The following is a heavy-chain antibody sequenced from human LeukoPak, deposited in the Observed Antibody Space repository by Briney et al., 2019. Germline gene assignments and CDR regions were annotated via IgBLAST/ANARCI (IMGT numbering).Heavy chain of an antibody. CDR1: GGSISSYY. CDR2: IYYSGST. D-gene: IGHD5-24*01. Sequence: SETLSLTCTVSGGSISSYYWSWIRQPPGKGLEWIGYIYYSGSTSYNPSLKSRVTILVDTSKNQFSLKLSSVTAADTAVYYCARHERDASLDHALDIWGQGTMVTVSS. V-gene: IGHV4-59*08. CDR3: ARHERDASLDHALDI. J-gene: IGHJ3*02.